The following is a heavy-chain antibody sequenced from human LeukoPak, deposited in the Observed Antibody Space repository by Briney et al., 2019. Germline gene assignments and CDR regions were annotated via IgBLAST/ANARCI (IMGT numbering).Heavy chain of an antibody. CDR3: ARIGPLTNPFGAFVA. J-gene: IGHJ3*01. V-gene: IGHV4-59*01. CDR1: GGSISGYY. CDR2: IYYSGST. D-gene: IGHD3-3*01. Sequence: PSETLSLTCTVSGGSISGYYWSWIRQPPGKGLEWIGYIYYSGSTNYNPSLTSRVTMSVDTSKNQFSMTLTSVTAAETAVYYCARIGPLTNPFGAFVAWGQGTMVTVSS.